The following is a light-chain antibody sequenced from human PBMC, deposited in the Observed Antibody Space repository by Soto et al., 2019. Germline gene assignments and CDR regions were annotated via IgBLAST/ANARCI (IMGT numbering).Light chain of an antibody. V-gene: IGLV7-43*01. CDR2: STN. J-gene: IGLJ3*02. CDR3: LLYNGGVGV. Sequence: QAVVTQEPSLTVSPGGTVTLTCASSTGAVTSGYYPNWFQQKPGQTPRALIYSTNNKYSWTPARFSGSLLGGKAALTLSGVQPEDEAEYYCLLYNGGVGVFGGGTKLTVL. CDR1: TGAVTSGYY.